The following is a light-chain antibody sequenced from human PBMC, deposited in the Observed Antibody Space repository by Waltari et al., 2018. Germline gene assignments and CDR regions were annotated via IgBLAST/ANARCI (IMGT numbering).Light chain of an antibody. J-gene: IGLJ1*01. V-gene: IGLV2-14*01. Sequence: QSALTQPASVSGSPGQSITIPCSGTASDVGASDFVAWYQQHPSKAPHLIIYEVSNRPSGISNRFSASKSGNTASLTISGLQAEDEADYYCSSYTTSSAPGVFGTGTRVTVL. CDR1: ASDVGASDF. CDR2: EVS. CDR3: SSYTTSSAPGV.